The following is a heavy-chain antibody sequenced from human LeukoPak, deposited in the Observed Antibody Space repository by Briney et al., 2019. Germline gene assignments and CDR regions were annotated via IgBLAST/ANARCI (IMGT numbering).Heavy chain of an antibody. V-gene: IGHV4-39*07. CDR1: GGSISTSSYY. D-gene: IGHD5-18*01. CDR3: ARGGYTYGFDAFDI. Sequence: SETLSLTCTVSGGSISTSSYYWGWVRQPPGKGLEWIGNNSGSTYYSPSLKSRVTISLDTSRNQFSLKLNSVTAADTAVYYCARGGYTYGFDAFDIWGQGTMVTVSS. J-gene: IGHJ3*02. CDR2: NSGST.